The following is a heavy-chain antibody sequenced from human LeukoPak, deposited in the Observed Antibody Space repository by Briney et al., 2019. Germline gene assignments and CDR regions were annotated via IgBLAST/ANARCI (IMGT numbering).Heavy chain of an antibody. CDR3: ARDRRFLEWLLFPLDY. CDR1: GYTFNSYG. CDR2: ISAYNGNT. J-gene: IGHJ4*02. Sequence: ASVKVYCKASGYTFNSYGISWVRQAPGQGLEWMGWISAYNGNTNYAQKLQGRVTMTTDTSTSTAYMELRSLRSDDTAVYYCARDRRFLEWLLFPLDYWGQGTLVTVSS. D-gene: IGHD3-3*01. V-gene: IGHV1-18*01.